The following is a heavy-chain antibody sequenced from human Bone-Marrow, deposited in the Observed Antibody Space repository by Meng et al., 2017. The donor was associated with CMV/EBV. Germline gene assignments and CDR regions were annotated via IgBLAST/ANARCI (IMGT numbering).Heavy chain of an antibody. CDR1: GYTFTGYY. Sequence: ASVKVSCKASGYTFTGYYMHWVRQAPGQGLEWMGWINPNSGGTNYAQKCQGRVTMTRDTSISTAYMELSRLRSYDTAVYYCAKGLDILTGYRCGGVDYWGQGTLVTVSS. CDR2: INPNSGGT. V-gene: IGHV1-2*02. D-gene: IGHD3-9*01. CDR3: AKGLDILTGYRCGGVDY. J-gene: IGHJ4*02.